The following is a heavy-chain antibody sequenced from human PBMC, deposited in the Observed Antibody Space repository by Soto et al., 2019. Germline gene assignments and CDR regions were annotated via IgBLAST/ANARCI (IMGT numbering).Heavy chain of an antibody. V-gene: IGHV4-59*01. Sequence: ETLSLTCTVSGGSISSYYWSWIREPPVKGLEWIGYIYYSGSTNYNPSLKSRVTISVDTSKNQFSLKLSSVTAADTAVYYCARESYYYDSSGYYNIPYYFDYWGQGTLVTVSS. CDR2: IYYSGST. CDR3: ARESYYYDSSGYYNIPYYFDY. D-gene: IGHD3-22*01. CDR1: GGSISSYY. J-gene: IGHJ4*02.